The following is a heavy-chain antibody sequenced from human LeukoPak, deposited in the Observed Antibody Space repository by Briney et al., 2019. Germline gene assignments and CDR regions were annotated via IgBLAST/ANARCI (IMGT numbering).Heavy chain of an antibody. D-gene: IGHD1-1*01. J-gene: IGHJ6*03. Sequence: GGSLRLSCAASGFTFSSYVMTWVRQAPGKGLEWVSAISGSGSITEYADSVKGRFTISRDNSKNTLYLQMNSLRAEDTAVYYCARTTEAHSWRTRYYDYYMDVWGKGTTVTVSS. CDR2: ISGSGSIT. V-gene: IGHV3-23*01. CDR1: GFTFSSYV. CDR3: ARTTEAHSWRTRYYDYYMDV.